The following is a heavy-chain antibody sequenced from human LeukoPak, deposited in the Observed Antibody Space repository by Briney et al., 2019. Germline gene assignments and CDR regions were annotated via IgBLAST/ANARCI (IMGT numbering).Heavy chain of an antibody. CDR1: DGSFSGYY. CDR2: INHSGST. D-gene: IGHD6-19*01. Sequence: SETLSLTCAVYDGSFSGYYWSWIRQPPGKGLEWIGEINHSGSTYYNPSLKSRVTISVDTSKNQFSLKLSSVTAADTAVYYCARHTYSSGRFYYFDYWGQGTLVTVSS. CDR3: ARHTYSSGRFYYFDY. J-gene: IGHJ4*02. V-gene: IGHV4-34*01.